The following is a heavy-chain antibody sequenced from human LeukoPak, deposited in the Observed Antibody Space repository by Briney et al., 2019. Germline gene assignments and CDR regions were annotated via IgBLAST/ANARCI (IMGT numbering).Heavy chain of an antibody. CDR2: TWFDGSKK. Sequence: PGGSLRLSCAASGFSFSTSGMHWVRQAPGKGLEWVAVTWFDGSKKYYADSVKGRFTISRDNSKNTLYLEMNSLSVEDTATYYCIRDFRSADLWGQGTLVTVTS. CDR3: IRDFRSADL. CDR1: GFSFSTSG. J-gene: IGHJ5*02. V-gene: IGHV3-33*01.